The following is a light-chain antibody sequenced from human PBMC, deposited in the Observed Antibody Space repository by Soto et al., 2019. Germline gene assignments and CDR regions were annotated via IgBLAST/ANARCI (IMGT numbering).Light chain of an antibody. J-gene: IGKJ4*01. V-gene: IGKV3-11*01. CDR2: DAS. CDR1: QSVSSY. Sequence: VLTQSAGTLSLSPRERASLSCRASQSVSSYLAWYQQKPGQAPRLLIYDASNRATGIPARFRGSGSGTDFTLTISSLEPEDFAVYYCQQRSNWLTFGEGTKVDI. CDR3: QQRSNWLT.